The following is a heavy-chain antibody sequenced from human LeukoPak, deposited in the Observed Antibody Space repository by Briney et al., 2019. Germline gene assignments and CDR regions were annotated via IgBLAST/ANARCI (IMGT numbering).Heavy chain of an antibody. J-gene: IGHJ4*02. CDR1: GGSISSFY. Sequence: PSETLSLTCTVSGGSISSFYWSWIRQPAGKGLEWIGRIYTSGSTDYNPSLKSRVTMSVDTSKNQFSLKLSSVTAADTAVYYCARVKTVRPTISPNFDYWGQGTLVTVSS. D-gene: IGHD3-3*02. V-gene: IGHV4-4*07. CDR3: ARVKTVRPTISPNFDY. CDR2: IYTSGST.